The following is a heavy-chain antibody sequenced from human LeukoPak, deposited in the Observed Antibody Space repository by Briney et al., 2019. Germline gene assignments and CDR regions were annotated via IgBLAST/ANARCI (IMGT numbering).Heavy chain of an antibody. J-gene: IGHJ3*01. CDR3: ARTDYYGGGIFYYYGSDL. CDR2: IHYSGST. Sequence: SETLSLTCTVSGGSISSSSDNWGWIRQPPGKGLEWFGSIHYSGSTYYNPSLKSRVTISVDTSENQFSLNLTSVTAADTAVYYCARTDYYGGGIFYYYGSDLWGQGTMVTVSS. V-gene: IGHV4-39*07. CDR1: GGSISSSSDN. D-gene: IGHD3-10*01.